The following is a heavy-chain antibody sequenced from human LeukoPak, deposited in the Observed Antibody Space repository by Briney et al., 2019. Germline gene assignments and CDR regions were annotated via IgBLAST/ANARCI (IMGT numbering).Heavy chain of an antibody. V-gene: IGHV1-2*02. CDR2: INPNSGGT. CDR3: ARGEPPVLRFLEWLLENNWFDP. D-gene: IGHD3-3*01. Sequence: ASVKVSCKASGYTFTGYYMHWVRQAPGQGLEWMGWINPNSGGTNYAQKFQGRVTMTRDTSISTAYMELSRLRSDDTAVYYCARGEPPVLRFLEWLLENNWFDPWGQGTLVTVS. CDR1: GYTFTGYY. J-gene: IGHJ5*02.